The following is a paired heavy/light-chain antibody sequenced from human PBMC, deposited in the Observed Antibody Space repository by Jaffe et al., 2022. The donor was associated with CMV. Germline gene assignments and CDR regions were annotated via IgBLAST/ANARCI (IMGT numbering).Light chain of an antibody. CDR2: TTS. Sequence: DIQMTQSPSTLSASVGDRVTITCRASQSISSWLAWYQQKPGKAPRLLIYTTSSLESGVPSRFSGSGSGTEFTLTISSLQPDDFATYYCQQYNNYPWTFGQGTKVEI. CDR1: QSISSW. V-gene: IGKV1-5*03. CDR3: QQYNNYPWT. J-gene: IGKJ1*01.
Heavy chain of an antibody. D-gene: IGHD1-26*01. Sequence: EVQLVQSGAEVKKPGESLKISCKGSGYIFSSYWIGWVRQMPGRGLEWMGIIYPGDSDTKYSPAFQGQVTISADKSISTTYLQWSSLQASDTAMYYCARRVIGIYSPTHFDYWGQGTLVTVSS. V-gene: IGHV5-51*01. CDR3: ARRVIGIYSPTHFDY. J-gene: IGHJ4*02. CDR2: IYPGDSDT. CDR1: GYIFSSYW.